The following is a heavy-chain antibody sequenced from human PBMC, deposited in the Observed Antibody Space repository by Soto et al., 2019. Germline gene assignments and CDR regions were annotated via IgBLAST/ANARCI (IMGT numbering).Heavy chain of an antibody. CDR3: ARDQGVVAACYYAFDN. V-gene: IGHV3-33*01. D-gene: IGHD2-15*01. J-gene: IGHJ3*02. CDR1: GFTFSSYG. CDR2: IWYDGSNK. Sequence: SLRLSCATSGFTFSSYGMHCVRQAPGKGLEWVAVIWYDGSNKYYADSVKGRFTISRDNSKNTLYLQMNSLRAEDTAVYYCARDQGVVAACYYAFDNWGQGTMVT.